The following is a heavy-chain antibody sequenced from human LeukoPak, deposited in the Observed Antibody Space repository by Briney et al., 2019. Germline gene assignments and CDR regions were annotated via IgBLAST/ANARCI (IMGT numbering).Heavy chain of an antibody. Sequence: GGSLRLSCAASGFTCNYAWMSWVRQAPGKGLEWVGRIKSKTDGETTDYAAPVKGRFTISRDYSKNTLYLQMNSLRTEDTALYYCTTAPSGYAYMNGWHLDYWGQGALVTVSS. D-gene: IGHD5-18*01. CDR2: IKSKTDGETT. CDR3: TTAPSGYAYMNGWHLDY. J-gene: IGHJ4*02. CDR1: GFTCNYAW. V-gene: IGHV3-15*01.